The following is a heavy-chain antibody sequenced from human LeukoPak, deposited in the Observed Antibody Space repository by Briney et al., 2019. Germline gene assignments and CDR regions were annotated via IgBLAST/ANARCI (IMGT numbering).Heavy chain of an antibody. CDR1: GFSFSHYW. D-gene: IGHD3-9*01. CDR3: ARGLTIDY. Sequence: GGSLRLSCAASGFSFSHYWVHWVRQAPGKGLVWVSRINTDGTSTTYADSAKGRFTISRDNAKNTLYLQMNSLRVEDTAVYFCARGLTIDYWGQGTLVTVSS. V-gene: IGHV3-74*01. J-gene: IGHJ4*02. CDR2: INTDGTST.